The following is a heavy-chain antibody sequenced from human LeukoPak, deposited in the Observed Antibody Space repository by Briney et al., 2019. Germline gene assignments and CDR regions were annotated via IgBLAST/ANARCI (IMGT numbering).Heavy chain of an antibody. CDR1: GFTFSRHW. CDR2: INNDGSST. D-gene: IGHD3-22*01. CDR3: ARVKYYYDTTGSEDAFDI. V-gene: IGHV3-74*01. J-gene: IGHJ3*02. Sequence: PGGSLRLSCAASGFTFSRHWIHWVRQALGKGLVWVSCINNDGSSTKYADSVKGRFTISRDNAKSTLYLQMNSLGAEDTAVYYCARVKYYYDTTGSEDAFDIWGQGTTVTVSS.